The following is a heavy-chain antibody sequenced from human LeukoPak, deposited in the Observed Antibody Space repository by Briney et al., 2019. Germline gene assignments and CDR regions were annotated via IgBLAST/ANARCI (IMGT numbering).Heavy chain of an antibody. D-gene: IGHD4-17*01. CDR2: INPNSGNT. J-gene: IGHJ4*02. Sequence: GASVKVSCKTSGYTFTNYEINWVRQATGQGLEWMGWINPNSGNTGYLQKFQGRVTITRKTSINTAYMHLSSLRSEDTAVYYSARGPPYGPQHYGGQGTLVTVS. CDR1: GYTFTNYE. V-gene: IGHV1-8*03. CDR3: ARGPPYGPQHY.